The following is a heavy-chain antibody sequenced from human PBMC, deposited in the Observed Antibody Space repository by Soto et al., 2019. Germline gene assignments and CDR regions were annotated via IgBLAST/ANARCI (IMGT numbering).Heavy chain of an antibody. CDR1: GFTFGDYA. CDR3: TRDRYSSSWYPY. Sequence: GGSLRLSCTASGFTFGDYAISWFRQAPGKGLEWVGFIRIKAYGGTTEYAASVKGRFTISRDDSKSIAYLQMNSLKTEDTAVYYCTRDRYSSSWYPYWGQGTLVTVSS. V-gene: IGHV3-49*03. D-gene: IGHD6-13*01. J-gene: IGHJ4*02. CDR2: IRIKAYGGTT.